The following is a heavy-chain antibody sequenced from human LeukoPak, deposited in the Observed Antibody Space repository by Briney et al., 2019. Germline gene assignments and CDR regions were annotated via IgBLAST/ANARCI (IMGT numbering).Heavy chain of an antibody. J-gene: IGHJ4*02. D-gene: IGHD5-18*01. V-gene: IGHV3-30*02. CDR1: GFTFSNFA. CDR3: ARDHSYGYAYSFDF. Sequence: PGGSLRLSCAASGFTFSNFAMHWVRQAPGKGLHWVAFISYDGNKKYYADSVKGRFTISRDCSKNTVYLEMHSLRPEDTAVYYCARDHSYGYAYSFDFWGRGNLVTVSS. CDR2: ISYDGNKK.